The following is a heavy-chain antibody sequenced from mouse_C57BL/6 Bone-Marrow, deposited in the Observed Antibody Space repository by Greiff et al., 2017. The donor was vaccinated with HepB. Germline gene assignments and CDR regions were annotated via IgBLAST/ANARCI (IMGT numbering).Heavy chain of an antibody. Sequence: EVKVVESGGGLVQSGRSLRLSCATSGFTFSDFYMEWVRQAPGKGLEWIAASRNKANDYTTEYSASVKGRFIVSRDTSQSILYLQMNALRAEDTAIYYCARDSSSWDNYAMDYWGQGTSVTVSS. J-gene: IGHJ4*01. D-gene: IGHD4-1*01. CDR1: GFTFSDFY. CDR3: ARDSSSWDNYAMDY. V-gene: IGHV7-1*01. CDR2: SRNKANDYTT.